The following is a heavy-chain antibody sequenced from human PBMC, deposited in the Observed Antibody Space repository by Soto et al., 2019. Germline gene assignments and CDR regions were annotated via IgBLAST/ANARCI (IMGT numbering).Heavy chain of an antibody. Sequence: ASVKVSCKASGGTFSSYAISWVRQAPGQGLEWMGGIIPIFGTANYAQKFQGRVTITADESTSTAYMELSSLRSEDTAVYYCARAYSSHTNKYNWYAPCGQGSLVTVSS. CDR2: IIPIFGTA. CDR1: GGTFSSYA. D-gene: IGHD4-4*01. CDR3: ARAYSSHTNKYNWYAP. J-gene: IGHJ5*02. V-gene: IGHV1-69*13.